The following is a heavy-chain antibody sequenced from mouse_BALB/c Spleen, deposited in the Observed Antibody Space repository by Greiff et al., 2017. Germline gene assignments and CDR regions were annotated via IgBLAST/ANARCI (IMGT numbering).Heavy chain of an antibody. CDR3: TKSSTGLGFDV. CDR2: IYPGNSDT. D-gene: IGHD2-1*01. J-gene: IGHJ1*01. Sequence: EVQLVESGTVLARPGASVKMSCKASGYTFTSYWMHWVKQRPGQGLEWIGAIYPGNSDTSYNQKFKGKAKLTAVTSTSTAYMELSSLTNEDSAVYYCTKSSTGLGFDVWGAGTTVTVSS. CDR1: GYTFTSYW. V-gene: IGHV1-5*01.